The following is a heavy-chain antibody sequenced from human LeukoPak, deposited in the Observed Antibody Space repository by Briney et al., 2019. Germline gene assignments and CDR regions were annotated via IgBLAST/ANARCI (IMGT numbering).Heavy chain of an antibody. CDR2: IYFSGST. V-gene: IGHV4-39*07. CDR1: GDSISSSSYF. D-gene: IGHD3-22*01. J-gene: IGHJ4*02. Sequence: PSETLSLTCTVSGDSISSSSYFWGWIRQSPGKGLAWIASIYFSGSTFYNPSLKSRVTISVDTSKNQFSLKLTSVTAADTAVYYCARRELYYYDSSGYRFWGQGTLVTVSS. CDR3: ARRELYYYDSSGYRF.